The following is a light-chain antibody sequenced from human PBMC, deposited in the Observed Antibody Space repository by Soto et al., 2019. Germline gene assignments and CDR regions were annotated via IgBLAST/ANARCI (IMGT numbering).Light chain of an antibody. CDR2: AAS. V-gene: IGKV1-9*01. Sequence: DIPLTQSPSFLSASVGDRVTITCRASQGISSYLAWYQQKPGKAPKLLIYAASTLQSGVPSRFSGSGSGTEFTLTISSLQPEDFATYYCQQLNSYLLCTFGHGTKLEIK. CDR1: QGISSY. CDR3: QQLNSYLLCT. J-gene: IGKJ2*02.